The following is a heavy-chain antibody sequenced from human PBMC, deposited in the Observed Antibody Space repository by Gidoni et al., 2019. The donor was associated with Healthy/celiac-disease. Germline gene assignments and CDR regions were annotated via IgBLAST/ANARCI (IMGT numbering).Heavy chain of an antibody. D-gene: IGHD3-22*01. V-gene: IGHV3-23*01. CDR3: AKDGRRTGRITMIVARPPLEALYYYYGMDV. Sequence: VQLLESGGGLVQPGGSLRLSCAASGFTFSSYAMSWVRQAPGKGLEWVSAISGRWSSTYYADSVKGRFTISRDNSKNTLYLQMNSLRAEDTAVYYCAKDGRRTGRITMIVARPPLEALYYYYGMDVWGQGTTVTVSS. J-gene: IGHJ6*02. CDR1: GFTFSSYA. CDR2: ISGRWSST.